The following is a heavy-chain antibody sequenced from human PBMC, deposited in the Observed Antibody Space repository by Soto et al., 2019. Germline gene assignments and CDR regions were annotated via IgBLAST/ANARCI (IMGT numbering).Heavy chain of an antibody. CDR3: AHRIRERQGFDV. CDR2: VYWNDDE. J-gene: IGHJ3*01. Sequence: SGPTLVNPTQTLTLTCTFSGFSLNTGGVGVGWIRQPPGKPLEWLALVYWNDDERYRPSLKNRLAIIKDTSKNQVVLTMTNMDPVDTGIYYCAHRIRERQGFDVLGQGTVVTVSS. CDR1: GFSLNTGGVG. D-gene: IGHD1-1*01. V-gene: IGHV2-5*01.